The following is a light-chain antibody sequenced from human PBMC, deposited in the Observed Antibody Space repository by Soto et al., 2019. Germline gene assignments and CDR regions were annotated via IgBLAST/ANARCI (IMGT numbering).Light chain of an antibody. CDR1: QSVSSSY. CDR2: GAS. J-gene: IGKJ1*01. V-gene: IGKV3-20*01. Sequence: EIVMTQSPDTLCVSPGERATVSCRASQSVSSSYLAWYQQKLGQAPRLLIYGASNRATGIPDRFSGSGSGTDFTLTISRLEPEDFAVYYCQQYGSSPRTFGPGTKVDIK. CDR3: QQYGSSPRT.